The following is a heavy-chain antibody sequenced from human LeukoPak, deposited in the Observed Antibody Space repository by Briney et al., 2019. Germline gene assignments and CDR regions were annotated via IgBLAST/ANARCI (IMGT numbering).Heavy chain of an antibody. CDR1: GGTFSSYA. CDR3: ARTSYDYVWGSYRLFDY. J-gene: IGHJ4*02. CDR2: IIPIFGTA. Sequence: SVKVSCKASGGTFSSYAISWVRQAPGQGLEWMGGIIPIFGTANYAQKFQGRVTITADESTSTAYMELSSLRSEDTAVYYCARTSYDYVWGSYRLFDYWGQGTLVIVSS. D-gene: IGHD3-16*02. V-gene: IGHV1-69*13.